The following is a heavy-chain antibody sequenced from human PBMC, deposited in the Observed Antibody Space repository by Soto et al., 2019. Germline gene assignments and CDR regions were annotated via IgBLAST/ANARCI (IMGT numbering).Heavy chain of an antibody. CDR1: GYSFTSYW. CDR3: ARHVDTAVVTYYGMDV. J-gene: IGHJ6*02. CDR2: IDPSDSYT. D-gene: IGHD5-18*01. Sequence: GESLKISCKVSGYSFTSYWISWVRQMPGKGLEWMGRIDPSDSYTNYSPSFQGHVTISADKSISTAYLQWSSLKASDTAMYYCARHVDTAVVTYYGMDVWGQGTTVTVSS. V-gene: IGHV5-10-1*01.